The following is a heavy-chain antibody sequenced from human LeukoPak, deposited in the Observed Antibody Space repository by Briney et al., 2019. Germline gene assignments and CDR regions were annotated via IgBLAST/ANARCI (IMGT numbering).Heavy chain of an antibody. CDR1: GGSISSSTYY. Sequence: PSETLSLTCTVSGGSISSSTYYWGWIRQPPGKGLEYIGGMSYSGSTYNNPSLKSRVTISEDTSKSQFSLKLSSVTAADTAVYYCVRLDYSNFFDYWGQGNLVTVSS. V-gene: IGHV4-39*07. CDR3: VRLDYSNFFDY. J-gene: IGHJ4*02. D-gene: IGHD4-11*01. CDR2: MSYSGST.